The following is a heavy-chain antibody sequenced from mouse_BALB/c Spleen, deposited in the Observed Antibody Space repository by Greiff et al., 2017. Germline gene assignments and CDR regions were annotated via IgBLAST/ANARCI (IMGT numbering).Heavy chain of an antibody. V-gene: IGHV5-6*01. J-gene: IGHJ2*01. CDR3: ARQKGYGRRYYFDY. CDR1: GFTFSSYG. D-gene: IGHD2-14*01. Sequence: EVQGVESGGDLVKPGGSLKLSCAASGFTFSSYGMSWVRQTPDKRLEWVATISSGGSYTYYPDSVKGRFTISRDNAKNTLYLQMSSLKSEDTAMYYCARQKGYGRRYYFDYWGQGTTLTVSS. CDR2: ISSGGSYT.